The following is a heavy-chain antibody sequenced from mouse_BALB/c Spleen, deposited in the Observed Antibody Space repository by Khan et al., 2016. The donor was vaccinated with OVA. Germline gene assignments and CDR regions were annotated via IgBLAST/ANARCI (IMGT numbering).Heavy chain of an antibody. D-gene: IGHD2-1*01. CDR2: IWSDGRT. CDR1: GFSLTSYG. J-gene: IGHJ1*01. CDR3: ARQVYPGYFDV. V-gene: IGHV2-6-1*01. Sequence: QVQLKESGPGPVAPSQSLSITCTISGFSLTSYGVHWVRQPAGKGLEWLVVIWSDGRTTYNSALKSRLSISKDNSKSQVFLKVNSLQTDDTAIYYLARQVYPGYFDVWGAGTTVTVSS.